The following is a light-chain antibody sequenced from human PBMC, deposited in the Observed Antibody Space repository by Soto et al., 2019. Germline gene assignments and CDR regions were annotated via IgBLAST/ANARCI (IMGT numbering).Light chain of an antibody. CDR2: DAS. Sequence: DIQMTQSPSTLSASVGDGVTITCRASQSISTWLAWNQQKPGKAPKLLIYDASTLESGVPSRFSGSGSGTEFPLTISSLQHDDFATYYCQQYSIYWNTFGQGTKLEIK. CDR1: QSISTW. V-gene: IGKV1-5*01. CDR3: QQYSIYWNT. J-gene: IGKJ2*01.